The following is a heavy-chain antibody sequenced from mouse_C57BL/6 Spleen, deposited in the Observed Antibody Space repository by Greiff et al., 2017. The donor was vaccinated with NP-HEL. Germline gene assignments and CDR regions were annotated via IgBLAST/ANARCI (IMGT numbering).Heavy chain of an antibody. CDR2: IWSDGST. J-gene: IGHJ3*01. CDR1: GFSLTSYG. D-gene: IGHD3-2*02. CDR3: ARHIDSSRLGWFAY. V-gene: IGHV2-6-1*01. Sequence: QVQLKESGPGLVAPSQSLSITCTVSGFSLTSYGVHWVRQPPGKGLEWLVVIWSDGSTTYNSALKSRLSISKDNSKSQVFLKMNSLQTDDTAMYYCARHIDSSRLGWFAYWGQGTLVTVSA.